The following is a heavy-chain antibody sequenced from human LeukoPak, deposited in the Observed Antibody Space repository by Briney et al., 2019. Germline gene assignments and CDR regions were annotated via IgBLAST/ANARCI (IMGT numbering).Heavy chain of an antibody. V-gene: IGHV1-69*05. CDR2: IIPIFGTA. CDR1: GGTFSSYA. J-gene: IGHJ6*03. D-gene: IGHD2-2*01. Sequence: GASVKVSCKASGGTFSSYAISWVRQAPGQGLEWMGGIIPIFGTANYAQKFQGRVTITTGESTSTAYMELSSLRSEDTAVYYCARVMVVPAADYYYYYMDVWGKGTTVTVSS. CDR3: ARVMVVPAADYYYYYMDV.